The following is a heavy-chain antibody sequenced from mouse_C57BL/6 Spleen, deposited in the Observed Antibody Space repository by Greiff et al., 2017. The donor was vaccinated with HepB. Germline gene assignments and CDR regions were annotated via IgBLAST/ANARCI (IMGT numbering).Heavy chain of an antibody. V-gene: IGHV1-66*01. D-gene: IGHD1-2*01. Sequence: QVQLQQSGPELVKPGASVKISCKASGYSFTSYYIHWVKQRPGQGLEWIGWIYPGSGNTKYNEKFKGKATLTADTSSSTAYMQLSSLTSEDSAVYYCAREGNYYGAWFAYWGQGTLVTVSA. CDR2: IYPGSGNT. J-gene: IGHJ3*01. CDR3: AREGNYYGAWFAY. CDR1: GYSFTSYY.